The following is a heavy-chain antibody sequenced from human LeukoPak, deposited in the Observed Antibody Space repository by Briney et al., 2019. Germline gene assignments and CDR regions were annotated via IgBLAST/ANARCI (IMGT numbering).Heavy chain of an antibody. CDR1: GYTFTSYG. J-gene: IGHJ4*02. CDR2: ISAYNGNT. D-gene: IGHD3-10*01. CDR3: ARDSLPHYYTSGSQNPADY. Sequence: ASVNVSCKASGYTFTSYGIIWVRQAPGQGLEWMGWISAYNGNTNYAQKLQGRVTMTTDTSTSTAYMELRSLRSDDTAVYYCARDSLPHYYTSGSQNPADYWGQGTLVTVSS. V-gene: IGHV1-18*01.